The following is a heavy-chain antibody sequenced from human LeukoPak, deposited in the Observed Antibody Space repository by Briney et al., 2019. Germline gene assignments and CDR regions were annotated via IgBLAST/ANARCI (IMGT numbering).Heavy chain of an antibody. Sequence: PGGSLRLSCAASGFTFSSYSMNWVRQAPGKGLEWVSYISSSSSTIYYADSVKGRFTISRDNAKNSLYLQMNSLRAEDTAVYYCATYCSSIGCYNNAGGYWGQGTLVTVSS. D-gene: IGHD2-2*02. V-gene: IGHV3-48*04. CDR3: ATYCSSIGCYNNAGGY. CDR1: GFTFSSYS. J-gene: IGHJ4*02. CDR2: ISSSSSTI.